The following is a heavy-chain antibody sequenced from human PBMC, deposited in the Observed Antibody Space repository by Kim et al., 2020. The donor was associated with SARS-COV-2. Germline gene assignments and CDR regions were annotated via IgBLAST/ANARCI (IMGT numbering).Heavy chain of an antibody. D-gene: IGHD4-4*01. V-gene: IGHV3-21*01. CDR2: I. J-gene: IGHJ4*02. CDR3: ARGPNYSHFDY. Sequence: IYYADSVRGRCTTSRGNDKNALYLQSNSLRAEYTAVCYCARGPNYSHFDYWGQGTLVTVSS.